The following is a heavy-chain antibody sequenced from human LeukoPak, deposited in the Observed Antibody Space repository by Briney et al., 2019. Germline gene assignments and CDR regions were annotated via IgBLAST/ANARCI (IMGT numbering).Heavy chain of an antibody. D-gene: IGHD6-19*01. V-gene: IGHV4-59*01. CDR2: IYYSGNT. J-gene: IGHJ4*02. CDR3: AREPRSSSGWSRGVDY. CDR1: GGSIRNYY. Sequence: SETLSLTCTVSGGSIRNYYWSWIRQPPGKGLEWIGYIYYSGNTNYNPSLKSRVTILVDTSKNQFSLKLSSVTAADTAVYYCAREPRSSSGWSRGVDYWGQGTLVTVSS.